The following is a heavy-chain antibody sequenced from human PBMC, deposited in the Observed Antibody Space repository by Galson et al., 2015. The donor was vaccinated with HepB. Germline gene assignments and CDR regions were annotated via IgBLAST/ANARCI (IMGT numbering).Heavy chain of an antibody. CDR3: AREGEEGFDY. D-gene: IGHD1-26*01. CDR1: GYTFTSYY. CDR2: INPSGGST. Sequence: SVKVSCKASGYTFTSYYTHWVRQAPGQGLEWMGIINPSGGSTSYAQKLQGRVTMTRDTSTSTVYMELSSLRSEDTAVYYCAREGEEGFDYWGQGTLVTVSS. V-gene: IGHV1-46*04. J-gene: IGHJ4*02.